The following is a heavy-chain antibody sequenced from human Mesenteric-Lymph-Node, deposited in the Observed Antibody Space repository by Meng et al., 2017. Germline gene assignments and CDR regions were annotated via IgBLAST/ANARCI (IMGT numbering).Heavy chain of an antibody. D-gene: IGHD5-18*01. CDR3: ARDERYSYEL. CDR2: INANTCIP. V-gene: IGHV7-4-1*02. Sequence: RLVRAVPDLMMPVASLRLSCKVSANTFPITALNGVRQYAVQGLDVMSWINANTCIPTYAQGCTSLFVVTLDTSVSTAYLQISSLKAEDTAVYYCARDERYSYELWGQGALVTVSS. CDR1: ANTFPITA. J-gene: IGHJ4*02.